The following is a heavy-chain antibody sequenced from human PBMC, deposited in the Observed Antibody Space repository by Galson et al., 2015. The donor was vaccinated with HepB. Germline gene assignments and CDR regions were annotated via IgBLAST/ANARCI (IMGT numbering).Heavy chain of an antibody. D-gene: IGHD3-3*01. CDR2: ISYDGSNK. CDR1: GFTFSSYA. Sequence: SLRLSCAASGFTFSSYAMHRVRQAPGKGLEWMAVISYDGSNKYYADSVKGRFTVSRDNSKNTLYLQMNSLRAEDTAVYYCARDGKRYYDFWSGYSNWFDPWGQGTLVTVAS. J-gene: IGHJ5*02. V-gene: IGHV3-30-3*01. CDR3: ARDGKRYYDFWSGYSNWFDP.